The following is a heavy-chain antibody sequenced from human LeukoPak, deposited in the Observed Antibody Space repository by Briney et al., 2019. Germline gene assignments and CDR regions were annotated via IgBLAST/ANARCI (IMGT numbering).Heavy chain of an antibody. CDR1: GYRFSSNG. CDR2: VSTYNSDT. J-gene: IGHJ5*02. CDR3: ALDNWNEFDP. Sequence: GASVKVSCKASGYRFSSNGISWVRQAPGQGLGWVGWVSTYNSDTNYAPKFQGRVTMTKDTSTSTVYMEVRSLRTDDTAVYYCALDNWNEFDPWGQGTLVTVSS. V-gene: IGHV1-18*01. D-gene: IGHD1-1*01.